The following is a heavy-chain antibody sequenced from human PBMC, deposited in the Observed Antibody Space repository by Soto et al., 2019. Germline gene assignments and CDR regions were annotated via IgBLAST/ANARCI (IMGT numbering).Heavy chain of an antibody. CDR1: GGSISTTHW. Sequence: QVQLQESGPGLVKPSGTLSLTCAVSGGSISTTHWWTWVRQPPGKGLEWIGEIYHSGSTNYNPSLKTRVTISVDNSKNHCSLKVSSVTAADTAVYYCARKSYYDPYHFAPWGQGTLVTVSS. CDR2: IYHSGST. D-gene: IGHD3-22*01. J-gene: IGHJ5*02. V-gene: IGHV4-4*02. CDR3: ARKSYYDPYHFAP.